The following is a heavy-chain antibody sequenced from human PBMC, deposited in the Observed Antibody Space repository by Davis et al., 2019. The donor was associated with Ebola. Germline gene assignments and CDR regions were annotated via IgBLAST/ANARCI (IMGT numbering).Heavy chain of an antibody. Sequence: SVKVSCKTSGGTFTNYAVNWVRQAPGQGLEWMGRIIPVVDTKDYAQKFQGRVTLTADKATNTAYMELSGLRSDDTAVYYCARGKWFDPWGQGTLVSVTS. J-gene: IGHJ5*02. CDR3: ARGKWFDP. V-gene: IGHV1-69*04. CDR2: IIPVVDTK. CDR1: GGTFTNYA.